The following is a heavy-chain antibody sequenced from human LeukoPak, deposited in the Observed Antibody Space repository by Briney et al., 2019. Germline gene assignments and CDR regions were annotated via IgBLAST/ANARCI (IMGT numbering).Heavy chain of an antibody. D-gene: IGHD2-2*02. V-gene: IGHV1-69*06. J-gene: IGHJ5*02. Sequence: SVKVSCKASGGTFSSYATSWVRQAPGQGLEWMGGIIPIFGTANYAQKFQGRVTITADKSTSTAYMELSSLRSEDTAVYYCASGPLYCSSTSCYSAGWFDPWGQGTLVTVSS. CDR3: ASGPLYCSSTSCYSAGWFDP. CDR2: IIPIFGTA. CDR1: GGTFSSYA.